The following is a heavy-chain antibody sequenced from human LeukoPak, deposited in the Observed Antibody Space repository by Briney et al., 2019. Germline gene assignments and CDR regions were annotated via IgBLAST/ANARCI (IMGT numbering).Heavy chain of an antibody. CDR1: GGSFSGYY. V-gene: IGHV4-34*01. Sequence: SETLSLTCAVYGGSFSGYYWSWIRQPPGKGLEWIGEINHSGSTNYNPSLKSRVTISVDTSKNQFSLKLSSVTAADTAVYYCARDHPRQLVRPHWGQGTLVTVSS. J-gene: IGHJ4*02. CDR3: ARDHPRQLVRPH. D-gene: IGHD6-6*01. CDR2: INHSGST.